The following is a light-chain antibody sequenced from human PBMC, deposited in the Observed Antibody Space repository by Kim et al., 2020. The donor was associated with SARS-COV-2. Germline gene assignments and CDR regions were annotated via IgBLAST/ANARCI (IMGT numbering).Light chain of an antibody. CDR1: KLGDKY. CDR2: QDS. Sequence: PGQTASITCSGDKLGDKYAFWYQQKPGQSPVLVIYQDSKRPSGIPERFSGSNSGNTATLTISGTQAMDEADYYCQSWDSSTGVVFGGGTQLTVL. V-gene: IGLV3-1*01. J-gene: IGLJ2*01. CDR3: QSWDSSTGVV.